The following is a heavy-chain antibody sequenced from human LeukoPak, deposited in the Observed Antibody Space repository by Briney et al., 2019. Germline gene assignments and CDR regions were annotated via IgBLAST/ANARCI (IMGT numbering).Heavy chain of an antibody. CDR1: GGSFSGYY. CDR3: ARVGRHIKIYQLLFSRWFDP. CDR2: INHSGST. D-gene: IGHD2-2*01. J-gene: IGHJ5*02. V-gene: IGHV4-34*01. Sequence: KTSETLSLTCAVYGGSFSGYYWSWIRQPPGKGLEWIGEINHSGSTNYNPSLKSRVTISVDTSKNQFSLKLSSVTAADTAVYYCARVGRHIKIYQLLFSRWFDPWGQGTLVTVSS.